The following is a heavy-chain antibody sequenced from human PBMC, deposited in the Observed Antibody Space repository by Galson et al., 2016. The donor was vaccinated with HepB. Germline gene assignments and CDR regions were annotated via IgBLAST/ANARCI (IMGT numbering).Heavy chain of an antibody. V-gene: IGHV4-31*03. D-gene: IGHD2-8*02. J-gene: IGHJ6*02. CDR1: GGTVNSGGYY. Sequence: TLSLTCTVSGGTVNSGGYYWSWIRQHPGKGLEWIGDIYYSGTTYYNPSLKSRVTISIDTSKDQFSLKLRSVTAADTAVYFCATQCAGCRCYGRVIYGMDVWGQGTTVTVPS. CDR3: ATQCAGCRCYGRVIYGMDV. CDR2: IYYSGTT.